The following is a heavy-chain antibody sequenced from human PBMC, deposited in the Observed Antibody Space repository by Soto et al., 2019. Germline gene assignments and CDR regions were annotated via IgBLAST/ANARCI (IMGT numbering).Heavy chain of an antibody. CDR1: GFIFSNYW. V-gene: IGHV3-7*03. CDR3: VRDSGYETLTGYQRFDS. CDR2: IKDDGSEK. Sequence: GGSLRLSCAASGFIFSNYWMTWVRQAPGKGLEWVAMIKDDGSEKYYVDSVKGRFTISRDNAENSLYLQMDSLRAEDAAVYYCVRDSGYETLTGYQRFDSWGQGTLVTVSS. D-gene: IGHD3-9*01. J-gene: IGHJ4*02.